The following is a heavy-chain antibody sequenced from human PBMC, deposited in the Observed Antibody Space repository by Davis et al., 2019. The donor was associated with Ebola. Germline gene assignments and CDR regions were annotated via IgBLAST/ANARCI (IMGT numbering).Heavy chain of an antibody. CDR2: IIPIFGTA. CDR1: AGTFSSYA. D-gene: IGHD4-17*01. J-gene: IGHJ6*02. CDR3: AGGVRGDYYYGMDV. Sequence: AASVKVSCKASAGTFSSYAISWVRQAPGQGLEWMGGIIPIFGTANYAQKFQGRVTITADESTSTAYMELSSLRSEDTAVYYCAGGVRGDYYYGMDVWGQGTTVTVSS. V-gene: IGHV1-69*13.